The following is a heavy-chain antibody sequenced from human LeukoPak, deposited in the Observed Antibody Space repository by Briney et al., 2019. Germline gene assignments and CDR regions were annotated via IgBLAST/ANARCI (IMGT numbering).Heavy chain of an antibody. Sequence: SETLSLTCTVSGGSISSYYWSWIRQPPGKGLEWIGYIYYSGSTNYNPSPKSRVTISVDTSKNQFSLKLSSVTAADTAVYYCARLVDCSSTSCYDWYFDLWGRGTLVTVSS. V-gene: IGHV4-59*08. CDR2: IYYSGST. CDR1: GGSISSYY. CDR3: ARLVDCSSTSCYDWYFDL. J-gene: IGHJ2*01. D-gene: IGHD2-2*01.